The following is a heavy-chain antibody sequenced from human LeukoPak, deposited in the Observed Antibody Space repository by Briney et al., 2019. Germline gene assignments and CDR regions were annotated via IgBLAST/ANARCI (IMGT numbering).Heavy chain of an antibody. CDR3: ARGSNYDFWSGYCAYDY. V-gene: IGHV4-34*01. J-gene: IGHJ4*02. CDR2: INHSGGT. D-gene: IGHD3-3*01. Sequence: GSLRLSCAASGFTFSSYSMNWVRQPPGKGLEWIGEINHSGGTNYNPSLKSRVTISVDTSKNQFSLKLSSVTAADTAVYYCARGSNYDFWSGYCAYDYWGQGTLVTVSS. CDR1: GFTFSSYS.